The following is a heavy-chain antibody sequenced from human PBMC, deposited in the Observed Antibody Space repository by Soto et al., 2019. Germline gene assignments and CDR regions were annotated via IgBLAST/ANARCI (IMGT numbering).Heavy chain of an antibody. J-gene: IGHJ3*02. CDR1: GGSISSYY. D-gene: IGHD5-18*01. CDR3: ARLGYSYGVGAFDI. V-gene: IGHV4-59*01. CDR2: IYYSGST. Sequence: ASETLSLTCTVSGGSISSYYWSWIRQPPGKGLEWIGYIYYSGSTNYNPSLKSRVTISVDTSKNQFSLKLSSVTAADTAVYYCARLGYSYGVGAFDIWGQGTMVTVSS.